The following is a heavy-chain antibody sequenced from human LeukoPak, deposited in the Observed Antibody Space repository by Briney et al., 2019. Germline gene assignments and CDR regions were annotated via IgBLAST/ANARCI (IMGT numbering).Heavy chain of an antibody. Sequence: ASETLSLTCSVSGGSIRSVTYYWSWIRQPPGKGLEWIGYIYYSGSTYYSLSLRSRASISIDTPKNKFSLNLNSVTAADTAVYYCATTFGSTAFGGFDSWGQGTLVTVSS. CDR2: IYYSGST. D-gene: IGHD3-3*01. CDR3: ATTFGSTAFGGFDS. J-gene: IGHJ4*02. CDR1: GGSIRSVTYY. V-gene: IGHV4-31*03.